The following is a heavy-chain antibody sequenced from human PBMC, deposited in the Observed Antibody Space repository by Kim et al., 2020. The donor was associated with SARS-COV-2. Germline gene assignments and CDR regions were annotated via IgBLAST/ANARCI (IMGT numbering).Heavy chain of an antibody. D-gene: IGHD1-26*01. CDR1: GYTFTSYA. CDR2: INAGNGNT. Sequence: ASVKVSCKASGYTFTSYAMHWVRQAPGQRLEWMGWINAGNGNTKYSQKFQGRVTITRDTSASTAYMELSSLRSEDTAVYYCARDTLRVPTLWGAFDIWGQGTMVTVSS. CDR3: ARDTLRVPTLWGAFDI. V-gene: IGHV1-3*01. J-gene: IGHJ3*02.